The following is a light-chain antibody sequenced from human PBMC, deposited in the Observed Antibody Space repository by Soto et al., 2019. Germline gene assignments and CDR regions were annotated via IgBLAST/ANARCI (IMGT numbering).Light chain of an antibody. CDR3: CSYAGIYSYV. CDR1: SSDVGRFEY. J-gene: IGLJ1*01. Sequence: QSALTQPRSVSVSPGQSVTISCTGTSSDVGRFEYVSWYQQHPGEAPKVVVYDITKRPSGVPDRFSGSKSGNTASLTISGLQAEDEADYYCCSYAGIYSYVFGTGTKVTV. CDR2: DIT. V-gene: IGLV2-11*01.